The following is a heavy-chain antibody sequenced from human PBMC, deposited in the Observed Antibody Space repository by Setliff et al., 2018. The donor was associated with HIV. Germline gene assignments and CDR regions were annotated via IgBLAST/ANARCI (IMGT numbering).Heavy chain of an antibody. J-gene: IGHJ4*02. Sequence: GGSLRLSCAASGFTFSYYSMNWVRQAPGKGLEWVSGISWNSGSIGYADSVKGRFTISRDNAKNSLYLQMNSLRAEDAAVYYCATDLHWAFDYWGQGSLVTVSS. V-gene: IGHV3-48*04. D-gene: IGHD7-27*01. CDR3: ATDLHWAFDY. CDR1: GFTFSYYS. CDR2: ISWNSGSI.